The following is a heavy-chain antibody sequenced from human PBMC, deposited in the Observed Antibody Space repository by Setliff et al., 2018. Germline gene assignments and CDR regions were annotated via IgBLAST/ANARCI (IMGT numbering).Heavy chain of an antibody. CDR2: IYHSGST. CDR3: ARDRQYCSSPTCYSSYFYYYGMDV. Sequence: SETLSLTCAVYGGSFSDYYWSWVRQPPGKGLEWIGEIYHSGSTNYNPSLKSRVTISVDTSKNQFSLKLSSVTAADTAVYYCARDRQYCSSPTCYSSYFYYYGMDVWGQGTTVTV. J-gene: IGHJ6*02. V-gene: IGHV4-34*01. CDR1: GGSFSDYY. D-gene: IGHD2-2*02.